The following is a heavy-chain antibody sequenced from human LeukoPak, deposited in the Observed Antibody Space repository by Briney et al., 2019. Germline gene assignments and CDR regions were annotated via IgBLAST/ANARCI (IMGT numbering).Heavy chain of an antibody. CDR2: ISWNSGSI. D-gene: IGHD3-22*01. CDR1: GFTFDDYA. V-gene: IGHV3-9*01. J-gene: IGHJ4*02. Sequence: GGSLRLSCAASGFTFDDYAMHWVRQAPGKGPEWVSGISWNSGSIGYADSVKGRFTISRDNAKNSLYLQMNSLRAEDTALYYCAKASPVYYDSSGYSGSGFDYWGQGTLVTVSS. CDR3: AKASPVYYDSSGYSGSGFDY.